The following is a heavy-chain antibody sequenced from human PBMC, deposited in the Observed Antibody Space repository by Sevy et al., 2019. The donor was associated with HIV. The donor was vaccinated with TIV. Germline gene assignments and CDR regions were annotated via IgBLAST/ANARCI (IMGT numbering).Heavy chain of an antibody. CDR2: IKQDGSEK. D-gene: IGHD3-22*01. CDR1: GFTFSSYA. CDR3: ARPYRTDPFYYSGSGGYYYPSYFDY. J-gene: IGHJ4*02. V-gene: IGHV3-7*01. Sequence: GGSLRLSCAASGFTFSSYAMSWVRQAPGKGLEWVANIKQDGSEKYYVDSVKGRFTISRDNAKNSLYLQMNSLGAEDTAVYYCARPYRTDPFYYSGSGGYYYPSYFDYWGQGTLVTVSS.